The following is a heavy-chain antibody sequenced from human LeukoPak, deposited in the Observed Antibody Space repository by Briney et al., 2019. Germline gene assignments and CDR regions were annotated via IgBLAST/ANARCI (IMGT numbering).Heavy chain of an antibody. D-gene: IGHD3-22*01. Sequence: GGSLRLSCVASGFTSYTFAMSWVRQAPGKGLEWVSVISGRGDSTYYADSVKGRFTISRDNSKNTLYLQMNSLRAEDTAVYYCAKDRGQNYYDSSGHDYWGQGTLVTVSS. V-gene: IGHV3-23*01. CDR2: ISGRGDST. CDR3: AKDRGQNYYDSSGHDY. J-gene: IGHJ4*01. CDR1: GFTSYTFA.